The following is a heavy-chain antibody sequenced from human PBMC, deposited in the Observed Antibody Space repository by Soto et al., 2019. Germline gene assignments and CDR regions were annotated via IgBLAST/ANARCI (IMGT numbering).Heavy chain of an antibody. Sequence: EVQLVESAGDLVQPGGSLRLSCAASGFTFSTYWMSWVRQAPGKGLEWLANIKEDGSEKYYVDSVKGRFTISRDNAKNSLYLQVNGLRAEDTAVYYCARGAGIGDYWGQGTLVTVSS. CDR1: GFTFSTYW. J-gene: IGHJ4*02. V-gene: IGHV3-7*04. CDR3: ARGAGIGDY. D-gene: IGHD3-16*01. CDR2: IKEDGSEK.